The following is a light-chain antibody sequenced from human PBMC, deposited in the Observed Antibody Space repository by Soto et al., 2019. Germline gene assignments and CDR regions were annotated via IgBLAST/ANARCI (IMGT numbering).Light chain of an antibody. V-gene: IGKV3-20*01. CDR3: QQYGSSRT. Sequence: EIVLTQSPGTLSLSPGERATLSCRASQSVRSNYLAWYQQKPGQAPRLLISAASSRATGIPDRFSGSGSGTDFTLTISTLEPEDFAVYYCQQYGSSRTFGQGTKVEV. CDR2: AAS. CDR1: QSVRSNY. J-gene: IGKJ1*01.